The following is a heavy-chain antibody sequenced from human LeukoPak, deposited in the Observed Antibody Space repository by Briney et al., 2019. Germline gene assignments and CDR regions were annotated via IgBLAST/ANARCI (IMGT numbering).Heavy chain of an antibody. CDR2: IHNSGRT. V-gene: IGHV4-59*08. CDR1: GGSVSSYY. J-gene: IGHJ4*02. Sequence: SETLSLTCSVSGGSVSSYYWSWIRQSPGKGLDWIGYIHNSGRTNYNPSLKSRVTGFVDTSKNQVSLRLSSVTAADTAVYYCARHGTISSESYFDYWGQGALVTVSS. CDR3: ARHGTISSESYFDY. D-gene: IGHD1-14*01.